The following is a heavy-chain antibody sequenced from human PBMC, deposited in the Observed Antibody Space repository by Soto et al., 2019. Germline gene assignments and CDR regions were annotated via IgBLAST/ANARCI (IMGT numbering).Heavy chain of an antibody. CDR2: ISGSGGST. J-gene: IGHJ3*02. V-gene: IGHV3-23*01. D-gene: IGHD4-17*01. CDR3: AKDVPTTEDYGELQFDI. CDR1: GFTFSSYA. Sequence: EVQLLESGGGLVQPGGSLRLSCAASGFTFSSYAMSWVRQAPGKGLEWVSAISGSGGSTYYADSVKGRFTISRDNSKNTLYLQMNSLRAEDTAVYYCAKDVPTTEDYGELQFDIWGQGTMVTVSS.